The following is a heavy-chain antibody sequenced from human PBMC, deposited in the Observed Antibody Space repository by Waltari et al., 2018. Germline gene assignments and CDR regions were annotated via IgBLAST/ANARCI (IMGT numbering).Heavy chain of an antibody. CDR3: ARWGGYCSGGSCYHAEYFQH. CDR2: IYPGGSDT. D-gene: IGHD2-15*01. Sequence: EVQLVQSGAEVKKPGESLKISCKGSGYSFTSYWIGWVRQMPGKGLEWMGIIYPGGSDTRYSPSFQGQVTISADKSISTAYLQWSSLKASDTAMYYCARWGGYCSGGSCYHAEYFQHWGQGTLVTVSS. V-gene: IGHV5-51*01. CDR1: GYSFTSYW. J-gene: IGHJ1*01.